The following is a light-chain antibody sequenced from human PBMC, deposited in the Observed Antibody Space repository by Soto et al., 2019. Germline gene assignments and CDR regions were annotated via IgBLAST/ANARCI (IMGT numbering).Light chain of an antibody. CDR1: ESIRTW. CDR3: QQSDSIPRT. Sequence: DIQMTQSPSTLSASVGDRVTITFRASESIRTWLAWYQHKPGKAPKFLIYDASTLESGVPSRFSGSGSGTDFTLTISSLQPEDFATYYCQQSDSIPRTFGQGTKVDI. J-gene: IGKJ1*01. V-gene: IGKV1-5*01. CDR2: DAS.